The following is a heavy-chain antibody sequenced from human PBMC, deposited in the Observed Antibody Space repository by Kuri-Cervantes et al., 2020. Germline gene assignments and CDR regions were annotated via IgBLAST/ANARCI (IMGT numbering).Heavy chain of an antibody. CDR1: GFTFSSYA. J-gene: IGHJ6*02. D-gene: IGHD1-26*01. CDR3: ARERSGSYYYGMDV. Sequence: GESLKISCEASGFTFSSYAMHWVRQAPGRGLEWVAVISYDGSNKYYVDSVKGRFTISRDNSKNTLYLQMNSLRAEDTAVYYCARERSGSYYYGMDVWGQGTTVTVSS. V-gene: IGHV3-30-3*01. CDR2: ISYDGSNK.